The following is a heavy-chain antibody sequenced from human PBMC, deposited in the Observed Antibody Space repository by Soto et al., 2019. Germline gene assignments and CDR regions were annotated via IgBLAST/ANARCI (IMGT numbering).Heavy chain of an antibody. V-gene: IGHV1-18*04. D-gene: IGHD4-17*01. J-gene: IGHJ4*02. CDR1: GYTFTSHN. CDR3: ARDYGATSPDYFDY. CDR2: ISGHSGNT. Sequence: QVQLVQSGAEVKKPGASVKVSCKTSGYTFTSHNINWVRQVPGQGLEWLGWISGHSGNTKYMEKVQVRITLSTDTSTKTGYMELRSLTPDDTAVYFCARDYGATSPDYFDYWGQGTLVTVSS.